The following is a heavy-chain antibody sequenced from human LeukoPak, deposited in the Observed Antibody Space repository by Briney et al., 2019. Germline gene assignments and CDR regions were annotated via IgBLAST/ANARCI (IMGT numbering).Heavy chain of an antibody. D-gene: IGHD3-10*01. CDR2: IYYSGST. CDR1: GGSISSGDYY. Sequence: SQTLSHTCTVSGGSISSGDYYWSWIPQPPGKGLEWVGYIYYSGSTYYNPSLKSRVTISVDTSKNQFSLKLSSVTAADTAVYYCARERGGVWFGELSPFDYWGQGTLVTVSS. J-gene: IGHJ4*02. V-gene: IGHV4-30-4*08. CDR3: ARERGGVWFGELSPFDY.